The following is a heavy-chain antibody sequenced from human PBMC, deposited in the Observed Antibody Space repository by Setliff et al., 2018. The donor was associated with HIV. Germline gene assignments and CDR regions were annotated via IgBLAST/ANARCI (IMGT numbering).Heavy chain of an antibody. D-gene: IGHD3-10*01. CDR3: ATRPADTKWYGVFDY. CDR2: IYGSGIT. CDR1: GGSISAHY. Sequence: SETLSLTCSVSGGSISAHYWSWIRQSPGKGLEWIGYIYGSGITNYNPSLRGRVTISIDTSKNQFSLRLNSVTAADTAVYYCATRPADTKWYGVFDYLGQGRLVTVSS. V-gene: IGHV4-4*09. J-gene: IGHJ4*02.